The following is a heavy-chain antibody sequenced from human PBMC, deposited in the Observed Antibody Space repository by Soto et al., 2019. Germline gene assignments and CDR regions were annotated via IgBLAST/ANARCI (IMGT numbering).Heavy chain of an antibody. CDR2: ISGSGGST. D-gene: IGHD3-10*01. J-gene: IGHJ5*02. V-gene: IGHV3-23*01. CDR3: ARVRYYGSGSSINWFDP. CDR1: GFTFSRYA. Sequence: GGSLRLSCAASGFTFSRYAMSWVRLAPGKGLKRISAISGSGGSTYYADSVKGRFTISRDNSKNTLYLQMNSLRAEDTAVYYCARVRYYGSGSSINWFDPWGQGTLVTVSS.